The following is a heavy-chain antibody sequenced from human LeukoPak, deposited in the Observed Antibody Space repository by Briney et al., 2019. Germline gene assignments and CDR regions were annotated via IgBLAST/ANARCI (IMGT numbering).Heavy chain of an antibody. CDR3: AEGEYTSSWCAEYFQH. D-gene: IGHD6-13*01. CDR1: GFTFSSYA. J-gene: IGHJ1*01. V-gene: IGHV3-23*01. CDR2: ISGTGAST. Sequence: PGGSLRLSCAASGFTFSSYAMSWVRQAPGKGLEWVSVISGTGASTYYADSVKGRFTISRDNSKNTLYLQMNSLRAEDTAVYYCAEGEYTSSWCAEYFQHWGQGTLVTVSS.